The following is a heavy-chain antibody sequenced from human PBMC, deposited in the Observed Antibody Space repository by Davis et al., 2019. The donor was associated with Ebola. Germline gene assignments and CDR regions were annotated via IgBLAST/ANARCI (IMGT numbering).Heavy chain of an antibody. Sequence: PGGSLRLSCTVSGGSISSSNWWSWVRQPPGKGLEWIGEIYHSGSTNYNPSLKSRVTISVDTSKNHFSLKLSSVTAADTAFYYCARDSCINNSCYHWFDRWGQGTLVTVSS. J-gene: IGHJ5*02. D-gene: IGHD2-2*01. V-gene: IGHV4-4*02. CDR1: GGSISSSNW. CDR3: ARDSCINNSCYHWFDR. CDR2: IYHSGST.